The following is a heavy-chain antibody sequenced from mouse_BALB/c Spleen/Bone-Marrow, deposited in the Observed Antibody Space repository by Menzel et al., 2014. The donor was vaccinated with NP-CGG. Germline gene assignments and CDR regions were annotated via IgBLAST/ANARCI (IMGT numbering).Heavy chain of an antibody. D-gene: IGHD4-1*01. V-gene: IGHV14-3*02. Sequence: EVQRVESGAELVKPGASVKLSCTASGFNIKDTYMHWVKQRPEQGLEWIGRIDPANGNTKYDPKFQGKATITADTSSNTADLQLSSLTSEDTAVYYCARWEYYAMDYWGQGTSVTVSS. CDR1: GFNIKDTY. CDR3: ARWEYYAMDY. J-gene: IGHJ4*01. CDR2: IDPANGNT.